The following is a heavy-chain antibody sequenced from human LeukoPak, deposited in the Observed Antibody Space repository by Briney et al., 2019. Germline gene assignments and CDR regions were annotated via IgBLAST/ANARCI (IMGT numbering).Heavy chain of an antibody. CDR3: AFGGGTTGLFDY. Sequence: GGSLRLSCAASGFTFSSYSMNWVRQAPGKGLEWVSSISSSSCYIYYADSVKGRFTISRDNAKNSLYLQMNSLRVEDTAVYYCAFGGGTTGLFDYWGQGTLVTVSS. CDR2: ISSSSCYI. J-gene: IGHJ4*02. CDR1: GFTFSSYS. D-gene: IGHD1-1*01. V-gene: IGHV3-21*01.